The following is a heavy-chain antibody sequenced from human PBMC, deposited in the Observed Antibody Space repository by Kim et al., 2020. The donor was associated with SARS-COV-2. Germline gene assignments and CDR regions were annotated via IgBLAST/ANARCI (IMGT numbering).Heavy chain of an antibody. CDR3: LGGPAADH. Sequence: GGSLRLSCEGSEFRVSDYWMTWVRQGPGKGLEWVGSVSRDGRGTYYKDSVKGRFTISRDNAKYFVFLQMNSLRDEDTALYFCLGGPAADHWGQGPLVTVAS. J-gene: IGHJ4*02. CDR2: VSRDGRGT. V-gene: IGHV3-7*01. D-gene: IGHD3-16*01. CDR1: EFRVSDYW.